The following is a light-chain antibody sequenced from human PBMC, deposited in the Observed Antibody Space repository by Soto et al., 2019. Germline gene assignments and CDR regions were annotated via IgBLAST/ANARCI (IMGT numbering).Light chain of an antibody. CDR2: GAF. CDR3: QHRSNWPIT. V-gene: IGKV3-11*01. J-gene: IGKJ5*01. Sequence: EIALTQSPATLSLSPGERATLSCRASPSVPNYVAWYQQKPGQAPRLLIYGAFNRATGIPARFSGSGSGTDFTLTISRLEPEDFAVYYCQHRSNWPITFGQGTRLEIK. CDR1: PSVPNY.